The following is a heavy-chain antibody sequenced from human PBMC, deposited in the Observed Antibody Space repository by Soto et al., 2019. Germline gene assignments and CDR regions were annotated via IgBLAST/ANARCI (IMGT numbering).Heavy chain of an antibody. J-gene: IGHJ4*02. V-gene: IGHV2-70*01. Sequence: SGPTLVNPTQTLTLTCTFSGFSLSTSGMCVSWIRQPPGKALEWLALIDWDDDKYYSTSLKTRLTISKDTSKNQVVLTMTNMDPVDTATYYCARTVRVFWSGYLADIFRFDYWGQGTLVTAPQ. CDR3: ARTVRVFWSGYLADIFRFDY. CDR1: GFSLSTSGMC. CDR2: IDWDDDK. D-gene: IGHD3-3*01.